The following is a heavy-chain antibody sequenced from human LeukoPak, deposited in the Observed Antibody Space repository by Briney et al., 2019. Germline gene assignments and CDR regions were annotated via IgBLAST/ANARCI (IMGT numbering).Heavy chain of an antibody. J-gene: IGHJ4*02. Sequence: PGGSLRLSCAASGFTFSTYAMTWVRQAPGKGLEWIAYISGSGDTIKYADFVEGRFTISRDNAKRSVYLEMNSLTDEDTAVYFCTRGVAMAIWSQGTLVTVSS. D-gene: IGHD2-15*01. V-gene: IGHV3-48*02. CDR2: ISGSGDTI. CDR1: GFTFSTYA. CDR3: TRGVAMAI.